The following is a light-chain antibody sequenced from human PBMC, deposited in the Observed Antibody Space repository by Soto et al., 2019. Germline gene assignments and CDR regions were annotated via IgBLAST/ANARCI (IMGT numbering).Light chain of an antibody. CDR1: QRVSSK. Sequence: EIVMTQSPGTLSVSPGEGATLSCRASQRVSSKLAWYQQKPGQAPRLLIYGASTRATGIPARFSGSESGTEFALTISSLQSEDFAVYYCQQYDNWPFTFGPGTKVDIK. CDR3: QQYDNWPFT. J-gene: IGKJ3*01. V-gene: IGKV3-15*01. CDR2: GAS.